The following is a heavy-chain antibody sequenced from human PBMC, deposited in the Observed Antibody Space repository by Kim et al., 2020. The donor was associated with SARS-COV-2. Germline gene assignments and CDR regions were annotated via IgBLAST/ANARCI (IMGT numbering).Heavy chain of an antibody. V-gene: IGHV1-18*04. J-gene: IGHJ6*02. D-gene: IGHD2-2*01. CDR1: GYTFTSYG. Sequence: ASVKVSCKASGYTFTSYGISWVRQAPGQGLEWMGWISAYNGNTNYAQKLQGRVTMTTDTSTSTAYMELRSLRSDDTAVYYCARDRVIVVVPAASSRVDYYYGMDVWGQGTTVTVSS. CDR2: ISAYNGNT. CDR3: ARDRVIVVVPAASSRVDYYYGMDV.